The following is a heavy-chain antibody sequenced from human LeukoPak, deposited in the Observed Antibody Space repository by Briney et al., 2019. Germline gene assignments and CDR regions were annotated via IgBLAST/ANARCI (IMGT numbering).Heavy chain of an antibody. D-gene: IGHD3-10*01. J-gene: IGHJ4*02. CDR3: ARGLGVEGSGSYLHY. Sequence: GASVKVSCTASGYTFTSYDINWVRQATGQGLEWMGWMNPNSGNTGYAQKFQGRVTMTRNTSISTAYMELCSLRSEDTAVYYCARGLGVEGSGSYLHYWGQGTLVTVSS. V-gene: IGHV1-8*01. CDR2: MNPNSGNT. CDR1: GYTFTSYD.